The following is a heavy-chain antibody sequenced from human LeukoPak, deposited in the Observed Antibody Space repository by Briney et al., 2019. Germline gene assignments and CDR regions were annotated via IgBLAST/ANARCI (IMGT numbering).Heavy chain of an antibody. V-gene: IGHV5-51*01. CDR1: GYSFTSYW. J-gene: IGHJ3*02. D-gene: IGHD2-2*01. Sequence: GESLKISCKGSGYSFTSYWIGWARQMPGKGLEWMGIIYPGDSDTRYSPSFQGQVTISADKSISTAYLQWSTLKASDTTMHYSARHPLVPAANDAFDISGQRTMFTVSS. CDR2: IYPGDSDT. CDR3: ARHPLVPAANDAFDI.